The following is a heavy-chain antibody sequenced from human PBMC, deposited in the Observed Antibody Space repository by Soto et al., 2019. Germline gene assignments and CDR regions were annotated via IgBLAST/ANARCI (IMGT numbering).Heavy chain of an antibody. CDR1: GGTFSSYA. CDR3: ARDAVSATTPNWKFDYFDY. D-gene: IGHD1-1*01. Sequence: QVQLVQSGAEVKKPGSSVKVSCKASGGTFSSYAISWVRQAPGQGLEWMGGIIPIFGTANYAQKFQGRVTITADESTSTAYMELSSLRSEDTAVYYCARDAVSATTPNWKFDYFDYWGQGTLVTVSS. CDR2: IIPIFGTA. V-gene: IGHV1-69*01. J-gene: IGHJ4*02.